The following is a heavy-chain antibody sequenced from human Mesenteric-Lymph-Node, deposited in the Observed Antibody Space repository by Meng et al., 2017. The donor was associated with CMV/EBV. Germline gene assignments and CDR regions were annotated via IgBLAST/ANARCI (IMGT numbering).Heavy chain of an antibody. CDR1: GFTFSSYA. V-gene: IGHV3-30*02. CDR2: IRSDGSNQ. D-gene: IGHD1-26*01. Sequence: GESLKIFCAASGFTFSSYAMHWVRQAPGKGLEWVAFIRSDGSNQYYADSVKGRFTISRDNSKNTLYLQMNSLRAEDTAVYYCPKASYSGSYFPWGQGTLVTVSS. J-gene: IGHJ5*02. CDR3: PKASYSGSYFP.